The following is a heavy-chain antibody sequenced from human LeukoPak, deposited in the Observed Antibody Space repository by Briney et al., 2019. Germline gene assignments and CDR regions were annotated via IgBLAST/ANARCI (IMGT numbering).Heavy chain of an antibody. CDR1: GPSISNDW. CDR3: AASDYFHF. D-gene: IGHD2-21*01. V-gene: IGHV3-74*01. Sequence: GETLRLSCAASGPSISNDWMHWDRQAPGKGLMWVSRIKVDGTVTTYADSVRGRFAVSRDNAKNTLYLQMNSLRAEDTAVYYCAASDYFHFWGQGTLVTVSS. CDR2: IKVDGTVT. J-gene: IGHJ4*02.